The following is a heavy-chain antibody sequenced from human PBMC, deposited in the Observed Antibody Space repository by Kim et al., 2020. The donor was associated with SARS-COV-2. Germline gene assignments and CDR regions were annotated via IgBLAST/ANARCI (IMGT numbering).Heavy chain of an antibody. V-gene: IGHV1-18*01. Sequence: ASVKVSCKASGYTFTSYGISWVRQAPGQGLEWMGWISAYNGNTNYAQKLQGRVTMTTDTSTSTAYMELRSLRSDDTAVYYCARDQLFRRGHEVGTVTTGSFYYYYYGMDVWGQGTTVTVSS. CDR2: ISAYNGNT. J-gene: IGHJ6*02. CDR1: GYTFTSYG. D-gene: IGHD4-17*01. CDR3: ARDQLFRRGHEVGTVTTGSFYYYYYGMDV.